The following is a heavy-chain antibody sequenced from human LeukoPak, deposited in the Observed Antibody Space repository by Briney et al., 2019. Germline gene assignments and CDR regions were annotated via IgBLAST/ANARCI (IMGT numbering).Heavy chain of an antibody. CDR3: TAYFHDNSGYLG. V-gene: IGHV4-39*01. J-gene: IGHJ4*02. D-gene: IGHD3-22*01. CDR2: ISYSGST. CDR1: GGSISTTGYY. Sequence: SETLSLTCTVSGGSISTTGYYWGWIRQPPGKGLEWIGSISYSGSTYYNPSLKSRVTISVDTSKNQFSLKLTSVTAADTAVCYCTAYFHDNSGYLGCGEGTLVTVSS.